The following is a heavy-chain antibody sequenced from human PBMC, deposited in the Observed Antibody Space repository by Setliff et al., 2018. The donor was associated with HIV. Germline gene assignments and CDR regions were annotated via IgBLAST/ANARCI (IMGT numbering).Heavy chain of an antibody. CDR3: AKEVSRYCSSTSCGTGAFDI. J-gene: IGHJ3*02. CDR1: GGSFSDNY. CDR2: IRYDGSNK. V-gene: IGHV3-30*02. Sequence: CAVYGGSFSDNYWSWIRQAPGKGLEWVAFIRYDGSNKYYADSVKGRFTISRDNSKNTLYLQMNSLRAEDTAVYYCAKEVSRYCSSTSCGTGAFDIWGQGTMVTVSS. D-gene: IGHD2-2*01.